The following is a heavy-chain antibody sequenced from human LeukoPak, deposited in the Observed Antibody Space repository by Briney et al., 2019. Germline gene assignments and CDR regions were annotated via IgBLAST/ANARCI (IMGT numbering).Heavy chain of an antibody. V-gene: IGHV1-2*02. CDR1: GYTFTGYN. J-gene: IGHJ4*02. Sequence: ASVTVSCKASGYTFTGYNMHWVRQAPGQGLEWMGWIKADSGGTNPAQKFQGRVTMTRDTSISTAYMELSGLTSDDTAVYYCARDPIRGDGYTFDYWGRGTQVTVSS. CDR2: IKADSGGT. CDR3: ARDPIRGDGYTFDY. D-gene: IGHD5-12*01.